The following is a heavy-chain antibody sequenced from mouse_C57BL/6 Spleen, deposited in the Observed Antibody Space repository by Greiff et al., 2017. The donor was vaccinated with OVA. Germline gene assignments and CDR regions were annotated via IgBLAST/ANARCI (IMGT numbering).Heavy chain of an antibody. Sequence: QVQLKESGAELVRPGASVTLSCKASGYTFTDYEMHWVKQTPVHGLEWIGAIDPETGGTAYTQKFKGKAILTADKSSSTAYMELRSLTSEDSAVYYGTKRLSMDDWGQGTSVTVSS. CDR3: TKRLSMDD. CDR1: GYTFTDYE. CDR2: IDPETGGT. D-gene: IGHD2-12*01. V-gene: IGHV1-15*01. J-gene: IGHJ4*01.